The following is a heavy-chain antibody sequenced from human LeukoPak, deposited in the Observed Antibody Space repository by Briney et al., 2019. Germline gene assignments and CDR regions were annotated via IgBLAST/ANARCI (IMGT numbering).Heavy chain of an antibody. J-gene: IGHJ4*02. CDR1: GGSFSGYY. D-gene: IGHD1-26*01. CDR3: ARVSGSYSQLDY. Sequence: SETLSLTCAVYGGSFSGYYWSWIRQPPGKGLEWIGEINHSGSTNYNPSLKSRVTISVDMSKNQFSLKLSSVTAADTAVYYCARVSGSYSQLDYWGQGTLVTVSS. V-gene: IGHV4-34*01. CDR2: INHSGST.